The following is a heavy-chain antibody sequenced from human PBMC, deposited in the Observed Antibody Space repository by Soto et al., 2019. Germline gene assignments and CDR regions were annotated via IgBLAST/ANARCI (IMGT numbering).Heavy chain of an antibody. J-gene: IGHJ4*02. D-gene: IGHD3-9*01. CDR2: ISWNSGSI. Sequence: DVQLVESGGGLVQPGRSLRLSCAASGFTFDDYAMHWVRQAPGKGLEWVSGISWNSGSIGYVDSVKGRFTISRDNAKNSLYLQMNSLRAEDTALYYCAKDSYDILTGYFDYWGQGTLVTVSS. CDR1: GFTFDDYA. V-gene: IGHV3-9*01. CDR3: AKDSYDILTGYFDY.